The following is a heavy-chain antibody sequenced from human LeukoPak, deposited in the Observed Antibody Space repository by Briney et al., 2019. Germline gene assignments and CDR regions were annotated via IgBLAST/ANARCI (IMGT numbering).Heavy chain of an antibody. D-gene: IGHD3-16*01. CDR1: GFTFSSYA. J-gene: IGHJ4*02. CDR3: AKVTGGDMITYGGLDY. CDR2: IIGSGDTT. Sequence: GGSLRLSCAASGFTFSSYAMSWVRQAPGKGLEWVSAIIGSGDTTYYAASVKGRLTISRDNSKNALYLQMNSLRAEDTAVYYCAKVTGGDMITYGGLDYWGQGTLVTVSS. V-gene: IGHV3-23*01.